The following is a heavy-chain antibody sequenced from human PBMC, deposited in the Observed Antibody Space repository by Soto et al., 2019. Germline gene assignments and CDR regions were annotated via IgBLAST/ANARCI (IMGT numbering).Heavy chain of an antibody. CDR1: GASISGHF. Sequence: QVQLQESGPGLVKPSETLSLTCTVSGASISGHFWSWIRQPPGKGLESIAYIYNSGSSYNPSLKCRLTISVDTSKNQISLKLSSVIAADSAVYYCAINADVWGQETTVTVSS. CDR2: IYNSGS. CDR3: AINADV. J-gene: IGHJ6*02. V-gene: IGHV4-59*08.